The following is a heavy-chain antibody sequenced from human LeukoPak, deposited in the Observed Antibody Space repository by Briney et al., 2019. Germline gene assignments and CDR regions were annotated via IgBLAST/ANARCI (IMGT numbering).Heavy chain of an antibody. CDR3: ARDSLDFIAAAGTSYYYMDV. CDR2: IYTSGST. D-gene: IGHD6-13*01. J-gene: IGHJ6*03. CDR1: GGSISSYY. V-gene: IGHV4-4*07. Sequence: SETLSLTCTVSGGSISSYYWSWIRQPAGKGLEWIGRIYTSGSTNYNPSLKSRVTMSVDTSKNQFSLKLSSVTAADTAVYYCARDSLDFIAAAGTSYYYMDVWGKGTTVTVSS.